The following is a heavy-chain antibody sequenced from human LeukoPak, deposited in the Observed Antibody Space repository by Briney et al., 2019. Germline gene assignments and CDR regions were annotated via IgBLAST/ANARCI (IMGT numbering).Heavy chain of an antibody. CDR3: ARDQYYYDSSGYYYYSDY. J-gene: IGHJ4*02. V-gene: IGHV4-4*07. CDR1: GDSISSYY. Sequence: PSETLSLTCTVSGDSISSYYWSWIRQPAGKGLEWIGRIYTSGSTNYNPSLKSRVTMSVDTSKNQISLKLSSVTAADTAVYYCARDQYYYDSSGYYYYSDYWGQGTLVTVSS. D-gene: IGHD3-22*01. CDR2: IYTSGST.